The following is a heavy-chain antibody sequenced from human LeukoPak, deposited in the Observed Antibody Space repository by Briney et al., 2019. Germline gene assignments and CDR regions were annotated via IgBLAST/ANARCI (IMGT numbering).Heavy chain of an antibody. CDR2: VWYDGGQT. CDR1: GFTFSNYG. J-gene: IGHJ6*02. CDR3: ARDRIWGIPDSSNYGMDV. V-gene: IGHV3-33*01. D-gene: IGHD2-21*01. Sequence: PGGSLRLSCAASGFTFSNYGMHWVRQAPGKGLEWVAVVWYDGGQTHYTDSVKGRFTISRDNSKNTLYLQMNSLRVEDTAVYYCARDRIWGIPDSSNYGMDVWGQGTTVTVSS.